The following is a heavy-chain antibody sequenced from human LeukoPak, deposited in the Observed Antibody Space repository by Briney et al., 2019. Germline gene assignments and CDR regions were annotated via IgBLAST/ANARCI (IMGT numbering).Heavy chain of an antibody. CDR3: ASSTVTTLYYYYGMDV. CDR1: GGSISSYY. Sequence: PSETLSLTCTVSGGSISSYYWSWIRQPPGKGLEWIGYIYYSGSTNYNPSLKSRVTISVDTSKNQFSLKLSSVTAADTAVCYCASSTVTTLYYYYGMDVWGQGTTVTVSS. V-gene: IGHV4-59*01. CDR2: IYYSGST. D-gene: IGHD4-17*01. J-gene: IGHJ6*02.